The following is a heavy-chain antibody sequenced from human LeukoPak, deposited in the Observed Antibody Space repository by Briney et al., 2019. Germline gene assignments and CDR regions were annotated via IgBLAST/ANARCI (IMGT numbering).Heavy chain of an antibody. CDR3: ASHDYVWGSYHY. CDR2: IYYSGST. V-gene: IGHV4-59*12. Sequence: SETLSLTCTVSGGSISSYYWSWIRQPPGKGLEWIGYIYYSGSTNYNPSLKSRVTISVDTSKNQFSLKLSSVTAADTAVYYCASHDYVWGSYHYWGQGTLVTVSS. D-gene: IGHD3-16*01. CDR1: GGSISSYY. J-gene: IGHJ4*02.